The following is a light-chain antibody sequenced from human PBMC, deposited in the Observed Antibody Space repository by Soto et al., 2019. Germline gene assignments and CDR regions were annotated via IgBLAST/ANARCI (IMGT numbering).Light chain of an antibody. CDR3: SSYKSSSASCV. V-gene: IGLV2-14*01. Sequence: LTQPASVSGSPGQSVTISCTGTSSDVGAYNYVSWYQQHPGKAPTLMIYGVSNRPSGVSNRFSCSKSGNTASLPISGLQDEDEAEYYWSSYKSSSASCVFGEGTQVTVL. CDR1: SSDVGAYNY. J-gene: IGLJ1*01. CDR2: GVS.